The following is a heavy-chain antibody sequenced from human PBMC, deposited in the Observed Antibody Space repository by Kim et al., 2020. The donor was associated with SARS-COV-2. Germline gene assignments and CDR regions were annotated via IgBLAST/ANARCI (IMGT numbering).Heavy chain of an antibody. CDR2: IYYSGST. Sequence: SETLSLTCTVSGGSISSGGYYWSWIRQHTGKGLEWIGYIYYSGSTYYNPSLKSRVTISVDTSKNQFSLKLITVTAADTAVYYCAGAAVLRYFDWLSDYYGLDGWGQGTTVTVSS. J-gene: IGHJ6*02. CDR3: AGAAVLRYFDWLSDYYGLDG. V-gene: IGHV4-31*03. CDR1: GGSISSGGYY. D-gene: IGHD3-9*01.